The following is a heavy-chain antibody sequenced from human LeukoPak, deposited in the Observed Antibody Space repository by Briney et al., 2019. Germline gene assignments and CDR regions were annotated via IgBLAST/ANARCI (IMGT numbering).Heavy chain of an antibody. D-gene: IGHD2-2*02. CDR2: INHSGST. Sequence: GSLRLSCAVYGGSFSGYYWSWIRQPPGKGLEWIGEINHSGSTNYNPSLKSRVTISVDTSKNQFSLKLSSVTAADTAVYYCARGPIVVVPAAIRRYFQHWGQGTLVTVSS. CDR1: GGSFSGYY. J-gene: IGHJ1*01. V-gene: IGHV4-34*01. CDR3: ARGPIVVVPAAIRRYFQH.